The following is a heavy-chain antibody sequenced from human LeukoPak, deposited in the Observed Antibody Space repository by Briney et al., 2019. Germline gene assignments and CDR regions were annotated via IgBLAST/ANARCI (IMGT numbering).Heavy chain of an antibody. CDR3: ARDYYDSSGYYPFGYFDL. J-gene: IGHJ2*01. V-gene: IGHV4-30-4*01. D-gene: IGHD3-22*01. CDR1: GGSISSGDYY. CDR2: IYYSGST. Sequence: SQTLSLICTVSGGSISSGDYYWSWIRQPPGKGLEWIGYIYYSGSTYYNPSLKSRVTISVDTSKNQFSLKLSSVTAADTAVYYCARDYYDSSGYYPFGYFDLWGRGTLVTVSS.